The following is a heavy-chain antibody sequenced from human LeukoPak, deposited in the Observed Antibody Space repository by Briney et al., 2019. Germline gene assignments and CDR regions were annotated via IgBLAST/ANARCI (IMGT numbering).Heavy chain of an antibody. Sequence: GGSLRLSCAASGFTFSSYGMHWVRQAPGKGLEWVANIKEDGSEKYYVDSVKGRFTISRDNANNSLYLQMNSLRAEDTAVYYCARESTPLIQFWPRSLDDRYGMDVWGQGTTVTVSS. J-gene: IGHJ6*02. CDR3: ARESTPLIQFWPRSLDDRYGMDV. V-gene: IGHV3-7*01. CDR1: GFTFSSYG. CDR2: IKEDGSEK. D-gene: IGHD5-18*01.